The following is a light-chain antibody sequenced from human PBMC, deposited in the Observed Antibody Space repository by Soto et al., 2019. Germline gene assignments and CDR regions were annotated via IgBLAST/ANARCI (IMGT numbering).Light chain of an antibody. CDR3: QHYNSYSEA. V-gene: IGKV1-5*03. Sequence: DIQMTQSPSTLSGSVWYRVTITSRASQTISSWLAWYQQKPGKAPKLLIYKASTLKSGVPSRFSGSGSGTEFTLTISSLQPDDFATYYCQHYNSYSEAFGQGTKVDIK. J-gene: IGKJ1*01. CDR2: KAS. CDR1: QTISSW.